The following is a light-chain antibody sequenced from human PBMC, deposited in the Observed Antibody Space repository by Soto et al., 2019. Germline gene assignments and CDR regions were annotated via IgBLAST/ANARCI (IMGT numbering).Light chain of an antibody. Sequence: EIVMTRSPATRSVSPGERATLSCRASESVTSSLAWYQQKPGQPPRLLIYAASTRATDVPARFSGGGSETEFTLAISCLQSEDFAVYFCQQYNIWPLWTLVQGTKVDIK. J-gene: IGKJ1*01. CDR2: AAS. V-gene: IGKV3-15*01. CDR1: ESVTSS. CDR3: QQYNIWPLWT.